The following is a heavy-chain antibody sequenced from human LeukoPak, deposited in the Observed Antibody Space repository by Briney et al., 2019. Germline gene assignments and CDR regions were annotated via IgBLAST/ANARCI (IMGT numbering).Heavy chain of an antibody. CDR1: GFTFSDTFSDYY. CDR2: INGDESST. Sequence: GGSLRLSCAASGFTFSDTFSDYYMSWVRQVPGRGLEWVSRINGDESSTNYADSVKGRFTISRDNAKDTLYLHMNSLTAEDTAVYYCARGAKWAYYFDYWGQGTLVTVSS. J-gene: IGHJ4*02. CDR3: ARGAKWAYYFDY. V-gene: IGHV3-74*01. D-gene: IGHD1-26*01.